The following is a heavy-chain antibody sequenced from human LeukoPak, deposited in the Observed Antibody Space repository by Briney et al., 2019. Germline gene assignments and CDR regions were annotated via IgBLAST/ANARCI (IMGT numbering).Heavy chain of an antibody. D-gene: IGHD6-13*01. Sequence: ASVKVSCKASGYTFTGYYMHWVRQAPGQGLEWMGWINPNSGGTNYAQKFQGRVTMTRDTSISTAYMELSRLRSDDTAVYYCARVQSSWDAFDIWGQGTMVTVSS. CDR3: ARVQSSWDAFDI. V-gene: IGHV1-2*02. J-gene: IGHJ3*02. CDR2: INPNSGGT. CDR1: GYTFTGYY.